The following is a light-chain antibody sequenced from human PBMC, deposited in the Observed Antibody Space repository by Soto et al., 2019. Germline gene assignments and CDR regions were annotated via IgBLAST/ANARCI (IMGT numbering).Light chain of an antibody. J-gene: IGKJ3*01. CDR3: QHSSRNPRG. Sequence: DIQMTQSPSSLSASVVVRVTITCRASQSISSYLNWYQQKPGKAPKLLIYAASSLHSGVASRFSCSGFGTNFTLTISSLTPEDFATYYCQHSSRNPRGFDHGTEVKVK. V-gene: IGKV1-39*01. CDR1: QSISSY. CDR2: AAS.